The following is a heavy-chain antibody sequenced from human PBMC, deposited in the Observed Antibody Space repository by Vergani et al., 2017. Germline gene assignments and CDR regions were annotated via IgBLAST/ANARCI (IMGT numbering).Heavy chain of an antibody. Sequence: QVQLQQWGAGLLKPSETLSPTCAVYGVSFSGYYWSWIRQPPGKGLEWIGEINHSGSTNYNPSLKSRVTISVDTSKNQFSLKLSSVTAADTAVYYCARGLKYYDFWSGFHRNYGMDVWGQGP. CDR2: INHSGST. J-gene: IGHJ6*02. V-gene: IGHV4-34*01. D-gene: IGHD3-3*01. CDR3: ARGLKYYDFWSGFHRNYGMDV. CDR1: GVSFSGYY.